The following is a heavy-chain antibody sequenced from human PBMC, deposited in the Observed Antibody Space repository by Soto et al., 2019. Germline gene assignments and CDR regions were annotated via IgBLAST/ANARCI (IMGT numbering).Heavy chain of an antibody. V-gene: IGHV6-1*01. J-gene: IGHJ4*02. CDR3: ARALGKDGYNYGFDY. D-gene: IGHD5-12*01. Sequence: SETLSLTCAISGDSVSSNTASWNWIRQSPSRGLEWLGRTYFRSKWYNDYAVSVKSRIIINPDTSNNQFSLKLSSVTAADTAVYYCARALGKDGYNYGFDYWGQGTLVTVSS. CDR1: GDSVSSNTAS. CDR2: TYFRSKWYN.